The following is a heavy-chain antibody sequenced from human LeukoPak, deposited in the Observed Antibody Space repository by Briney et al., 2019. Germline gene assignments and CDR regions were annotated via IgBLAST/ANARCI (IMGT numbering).Heavy chain of an antibody. CDR2: IYYSGST. CDR1: GGSISSYY. CDR3: ARLYYSNYDYYYYGMDV. J-gene: IGHJ6*02. D-gene: IGHD4-11*01. V-gene: IGHV4-59*08. Sequence: SETLSLTCTVSGGSISSYYWSWIRQPAGKGLEWIGYIYYSGSTNYNPSLKSRVTISVDTSKNQFSLKLSSVTAADTAVYYCARLYYSNYDYYYYGMDVWGQGTTVTVSS.